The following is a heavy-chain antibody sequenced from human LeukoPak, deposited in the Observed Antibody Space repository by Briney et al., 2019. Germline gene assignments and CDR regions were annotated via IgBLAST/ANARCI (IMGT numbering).Heavy chain of an antibody. CDR3: AKDLSRYSSSWTLFDS. CDR1: GFTFSSYA. Sequence: GGSLRLPCAASGFTFSSYAMSWVRQAPGKGLEWVSVISAGGGSTYYADSVKGRFTISRDNSKNTLYLQMNSLRAEDTAIYYCAKDLSRYSSSWTLFDSWGQGTLVTVSS. D-gene: IGHD6-13*01. CDR2: ISAGGGST. V-gene: IGHV3-23*01. J-gene: IGHJ4*02.